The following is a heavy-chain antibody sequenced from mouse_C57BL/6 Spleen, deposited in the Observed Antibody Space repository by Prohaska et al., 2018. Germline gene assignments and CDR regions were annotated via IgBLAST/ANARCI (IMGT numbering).Heavy chain of an antibody. V-gene: IGHV1-81*01. J-gene: IGHJ1*03. Sequence: YTRYGISWVKQRTGKGIEWIGEIYPRSGNTYYNEKFKGKATLTADKSSSTAYMELRSLTSEDSAVYFCASTAQATGYFYVWGTWSTVTVSS. CDR2: IYPRSGNT. D-gene: IGHD3-2*02. CDR3: ASTAQATGYFYV. CDR1: YTRYG.